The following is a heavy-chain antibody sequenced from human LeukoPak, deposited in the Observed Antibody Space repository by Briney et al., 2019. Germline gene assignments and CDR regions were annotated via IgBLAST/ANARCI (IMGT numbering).Heavy chain of an antibody. CDR3: ARNQWCTNGVCSSLYYYYGMDV. CDR2: ISYDGSNK. Sequence: GGSLRLSCAASGFTFSSYAMHWVRQAPGKGLEWVAVISYDGSNKYYADSVKGRFTISRDNSKNTLCLQMNSLRAEDTAVYYCARNQWCTNGVCSSLYYYYGMDVWGQGTTVTVSS. V-gene: IGHV3-30-3*01. D-gene: IGHD2-8*01. CDR1: GFTFSSYA. J-gene: IGHJ6*02.